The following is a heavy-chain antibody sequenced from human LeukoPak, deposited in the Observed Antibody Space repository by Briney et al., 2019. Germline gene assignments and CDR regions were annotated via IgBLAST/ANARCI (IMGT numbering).Heavy chain of an antibody. CDR2: IYHSGST. Sequence: PSESLSRTCTVSGYSISSGYYCGWIRQPPGKGLEWIGSIYHSGSTYYNPSLKSRVTISVDTSKNQFSLKLSSVTAADTAVYYCATKAPKYYYGSGSYPDYWGQGTLVTVSS. CDR3: ATKAPKYYYGSGSYPDY. D-gene: IGHD3-10*01. V-gene: IGHV4-38-2*02. J-gene: IGHJ4*02. CDR1: GYSISSGYY.